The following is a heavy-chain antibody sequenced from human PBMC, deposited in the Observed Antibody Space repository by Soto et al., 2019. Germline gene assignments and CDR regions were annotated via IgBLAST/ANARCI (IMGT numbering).Heavy chain of an antibody. D-gene: IGHD2-21*02. Sequence: QVQLQESGPGLVKPSQTLSLTCTVSGGSISSGDYYWSWIRQPPGKGLEWIGYIYYSGSTYYNQSLKSRVTISVDTSKNQFSLKLSSVTAADTAVYYCARNTVVTRNDPYPPDPYFDLWGRGTLVTVSS. CDR2: IYYSGST. CDR3: ARNTVVTRNDPYPPDPYFDL. J-gene: IGHJ2*01. V-gene: IGHV4-30-4*01. CDR1: GGSISSGDYY.